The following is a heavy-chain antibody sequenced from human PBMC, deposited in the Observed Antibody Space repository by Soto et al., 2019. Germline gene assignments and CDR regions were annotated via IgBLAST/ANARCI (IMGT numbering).Heavy chain of an antibody. V-gene: IGHV3-48*01. CDR3: ARDTVFVWGSYRAMDY. CDR1: EFMFRSYS. D-gene: IGHD3-16*02. Sequence: PGGSLRLSCAASEFMFRSYSMSWVRQAPGKGLEWVSYISSGSSTIYYADSVKGRFTISRDNAKKSLYLQMNSLRAEDTAVYYCARDTVFVWGSYRAMDYWGQGILVTVSS. J-gene: IGHJ4*02. CDR2: ISSGSSTI.